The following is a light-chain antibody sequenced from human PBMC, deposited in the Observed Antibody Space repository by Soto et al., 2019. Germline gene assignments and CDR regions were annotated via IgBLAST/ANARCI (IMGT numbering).Light chain of an antibody. J-gene: IGLJ2*01. Sequence: SSELTQPPSVSVAPGKTASVACGGSNIGSKSVHWYQKKSGQAPVLVMYYDSDRPSGIPERFSGSNSGNTATLTISRVEAGDEADYYCQVWDISSGLVVFGGGTKLTVL. CDR3: QVWDISSGLVV. CDR1: NIGSKS. CDR2: YDS. V-gene: IGLV3-21*01.